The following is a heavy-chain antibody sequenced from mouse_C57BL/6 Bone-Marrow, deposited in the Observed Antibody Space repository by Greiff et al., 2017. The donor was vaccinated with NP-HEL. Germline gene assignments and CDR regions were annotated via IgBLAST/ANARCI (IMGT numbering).Heavy chain of an antibody. Sequence: EVKLQESGGGLVKPGGSLKLSCAASGFTFSSYAMSWVRQTPEKRLEWVATISDGGSYTYYPDNVKGRFTISRDNAKNNLYLQMSHLKSEDTAMYYCARGWGSAWFAYWGQGTLVTVSA. CDR3: ARGWGSAWFAY. CDR2: ISDGGSYT. CDR1: GFTFSSYA. V-gene: IGHV5-4*03. J-gene: IGHJ3*01.